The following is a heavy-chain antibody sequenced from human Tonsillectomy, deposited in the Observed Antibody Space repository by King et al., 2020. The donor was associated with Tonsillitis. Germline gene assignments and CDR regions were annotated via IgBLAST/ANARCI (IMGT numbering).Heavy chain of an antibody. CDR2: INNDGSHT. D-gene: IGHD4-23*01. CDR1: GFTFSDHW. Sequence: VQLVESGGGLVQPGGSLRLSCAASGFTFSDHWIHWVRQPPGKGLVWVSLINNDGSHTEYADSVKGRFTISRDNAKNTLYLQMNSLRAEDTAVYYCVRAPEQLPYFYYMDVWGKGSTVTVSS. V-gene: IGHV3-74*03. J-gene: IGHJ6*03. CDR3: VRAPEQLPYFYYMDV.